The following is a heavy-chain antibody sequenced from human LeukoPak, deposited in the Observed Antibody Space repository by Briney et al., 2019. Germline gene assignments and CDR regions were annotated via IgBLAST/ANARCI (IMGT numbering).Heavy chain of an antibody. CDR3: AKDLGYCSSTRCSVAFDI. CDR1: GFTFNNAW. D-gene: IGHD2-2*03. V-gene: IGHV3-30*02. CDR2: IRNDGTYK. Sequence: GGSLRLSCAASGFTFNNAWMSWVRQAPGKGLEWVAFIRNDGTYKYYADSVKGRFTVSRDNSKNTLYMQMNSLRDEDTAVYYCAKDLGYCSSTRCSVAFDIWGQGTMVTVSS. J-gene: IGHJ3*02.